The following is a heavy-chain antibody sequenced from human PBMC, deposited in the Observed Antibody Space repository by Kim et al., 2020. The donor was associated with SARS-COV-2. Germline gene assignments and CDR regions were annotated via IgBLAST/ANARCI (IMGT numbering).Heavy chain of an antibody. D-gene: IGHD6-13*01. CDR3: TKGFGAPAGRNYFDP. Sequence: GGSLRLSCAVSGFTFSNYAMSWVRQAPGRGLEWVSTVSGSGGSTYYADSVKGRFITSRDNSNNTLYMQMKNLRAEDTAVYYCTKGFGAPAGRNYFDPWG. CDR2: VSGSGGST. J-gene: IGHJ5*02. CDR1: GFTFSNYA. V-gene: IGHV3-23*01.